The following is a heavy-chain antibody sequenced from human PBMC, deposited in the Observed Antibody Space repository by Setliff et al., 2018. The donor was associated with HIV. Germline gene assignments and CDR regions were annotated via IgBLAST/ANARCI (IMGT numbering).Heavy chain of an antibody. D-gene: IGHD4-17*01. CDR2: IIPIFATA. J-gene: IGHJ1*01. CDR1: GGTFSSYA. Sequence: SVKVSCKASGGTFSSYAISWVRQAPGQGLEWMGGIIPIFATANYAQKFQGRVTITADTSTDTAYMEVSSLRSEDTAVYYCAARLSYGAAFQHWGQGTLVTVSS. CDR3: AARLSYGAAFQH. V-gene: IGHV1-69*06.